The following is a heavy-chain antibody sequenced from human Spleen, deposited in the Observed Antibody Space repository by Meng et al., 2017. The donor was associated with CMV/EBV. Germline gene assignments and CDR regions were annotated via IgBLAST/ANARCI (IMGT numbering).Heavy chain of an antibody. CDR2: ISGSGGST. V-gene: IGHV3-23*01. CDR1: GFTFDNYA. D-gene: IGHD3-22*01. Sequence: GGSLRLSCAVSGFTFDNYAMHWVRQAPGKGLEWVSHISGSGGSTYYADSVKGRFTISRDNSKDTLYLQMNSLRAEDTAVYYCAKFPFPDNYYDRSDSYYWGHGTLVTVSS. CDR3: AKFPFPDNYYDRSDSYY. J-gene: IGHJ4*01.